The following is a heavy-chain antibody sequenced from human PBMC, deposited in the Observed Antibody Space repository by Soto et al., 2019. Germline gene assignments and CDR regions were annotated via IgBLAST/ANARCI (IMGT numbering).Heavy chain of an antibody. J-gene: IGHJ4*02. CDR1: GGSFSGYY. CDR3: ARGKHDFWSGSPPFDY. V-gene: IGHV4-34*01. Sequence: QVQLQQWGAGLLKPSETLSLTCAVYGGSFSGYYWSWIRQPPGKGLAWIGEINHSGSTNYNPSLKSRVTISVDTSKNQFSLKLSSVTAADTAVYYCARGKHDFWSGSPPFDYWGQGTLVTVSS. CDR2: INHSGST. D-gene: IGHD3-3*01.